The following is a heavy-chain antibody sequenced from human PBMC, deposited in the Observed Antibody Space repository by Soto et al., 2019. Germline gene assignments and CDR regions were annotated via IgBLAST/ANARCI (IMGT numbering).Heavy chain of an antibody. CDR2: IFHSGDT. V-gene: IGHV4-4*02. D-gene: IGHD6-19*01. J-gene: IGHJ3*01. CDR3: AYSTGWYRHDV. Sequence: QVQLQEPGPGLVKPSGTLSLTCAVSGDSISNSRWWTWVRQPPGKGLEWIGDIFHSGDTNYTPSPKSLVFISVYKSQNQFSLKVSSVTAADTAVYYCAYSTGWYRHDVWGQGTLVTVSS. CDR1: GDSISNSRW.